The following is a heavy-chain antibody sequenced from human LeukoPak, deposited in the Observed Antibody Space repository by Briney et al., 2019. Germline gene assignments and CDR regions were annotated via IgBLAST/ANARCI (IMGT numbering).Heavy chain of an antibody. V-gene: IGHV3-64*02. CDR1: GFTFTNHP. Sequence: GGSLRLSCSASGFTFTNHPMHWVRQASGKRLECVSPISPSGDRTWYADSVKGRFTISRDNSKNTMYLQIGSLRPEDMGVYYCARAFRPASDPHDFYDFWGRGTTVTVSS. CDR2: ISPSGDRT. CDR3: ARAFRPASDPHDFYDF. D-gene: IGHD3/OR15-3a*01. J-gene: IGHJ3*01.